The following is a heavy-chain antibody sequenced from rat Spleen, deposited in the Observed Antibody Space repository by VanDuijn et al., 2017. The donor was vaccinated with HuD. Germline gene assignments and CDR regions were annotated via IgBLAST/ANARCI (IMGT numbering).Heavy chain of an antibody. J-gene: IGHJ2*01. CDR1: GFTFSDYY. D-gene: IGHD3-1*01. Sequence: EVQLVESGGGLVQPGRSLKLSCAASGFTFSDYYMAWVRQAPKKGLEWVASITNTGGSTYYPDSVKGRFTISRDNAKSTLYLQMDSLRSEDTATYYCARTAPYYFDYWGQGVMVTVSS. V-gene: IGHV5-25*01. CDR3: ARTAPYYFDY. CDR2: ITNTGGST.